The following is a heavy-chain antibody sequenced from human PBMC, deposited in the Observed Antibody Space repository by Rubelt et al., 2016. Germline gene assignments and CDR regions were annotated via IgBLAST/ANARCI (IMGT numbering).Heavy chain of an antibody. J-gene: IGHJ4*02. Sequence: EVQLVEFGGGLVKPGGSLRLSCASSGFTFSSYSLNWVRQAPGKGLEWVSGISWNSGSIGYADSVKGRFTISRDNAKNSLYLQMNSLRAEDTALYYCAKDFYSGYDSTSFDYWGQGTLVTVSS. CDR1: GFTFSSYS. V-gene: IGHV3-9*01. CDR3: AKDFYSGYDSTSFDY. CDR2: ISWNSGSI. D-gene: IGHD5-12*01.